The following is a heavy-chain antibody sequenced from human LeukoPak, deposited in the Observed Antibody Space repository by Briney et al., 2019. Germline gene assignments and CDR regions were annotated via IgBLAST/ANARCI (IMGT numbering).Heavy chain of an antibody. D-gene: IGHD3-10*01. CDR1: GNTFTSYY. J-gene: IGHJ4*02. Sequence: ASVKVSCKAPGNTFTSYYMHWVRQAPGQGLEWMGIINPSGGSTNYAQKFQGRVTMTRDTSTSTVYMELSSLRSEDTAVYCCARDLSPGGSGQPQHYWGQGTLVTVSS. V-gene: IGHV1-46*01. CDR2: INPSGGST. CDR3: ARDLSPGGSGQPQHY.